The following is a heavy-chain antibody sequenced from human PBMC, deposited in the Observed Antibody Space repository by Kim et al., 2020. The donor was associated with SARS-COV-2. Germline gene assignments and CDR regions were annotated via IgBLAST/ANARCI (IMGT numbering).Heavy chain of an antibody. CDR2: ISYDGSNK. CDR3: AKDLQLPSY. J-gene: IGHJ4*02. D-gene: IGHD6-6*01. CDR1: GFTFSSYG. V-gene: IGHV3-30*18. Sequence: GGSLRLSCAASGFTFSSYGMHWVRQAPGKGLEWVAVISYDGSNKYYADSVKGRFTISRDNSKNTLYLQMNSLRAEDTAVYYCAKDLQLPSYWGQGTLVTVSS.